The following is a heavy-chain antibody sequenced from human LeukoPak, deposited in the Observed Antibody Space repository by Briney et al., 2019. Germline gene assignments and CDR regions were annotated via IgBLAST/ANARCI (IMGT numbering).Heavy chain of an antibody. Sequence: PGGSQRLSCAASGSIFSSYWMHWVRQAPGKGLVWVSRINSDGSSTSYADSVKGRFTISRDNAKNTLYLQMNSLRAEDTAVYYCARQVDPALVADYHSYGMGGWGQGTTITVSS. CDR3: ARQVDPALVADYHSYGMGG. CDR2: INSDGSST. V-gene: IGHV3-74*01. CDR1: GSIFSSYW. J-gene: IGHJ6*02. D-gene: IGHD5-18*01.